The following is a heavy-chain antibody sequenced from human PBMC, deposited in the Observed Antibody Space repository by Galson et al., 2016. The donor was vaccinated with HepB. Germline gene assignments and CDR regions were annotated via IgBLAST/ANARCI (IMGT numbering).Heavy chain of an antibody. J-gene: IGHJ4*02. D-gene: IGHD3-16*01. CDR3: ARVDRGTLPNFDY. V-gene: IGHV3-11*01. Sequence: SLRLSCAASEFSFSDYYMTWIRQASGKGLEWVSYISSSGSTIFYADSVKGRFTISRDNAKNSLYLQMNSLRAEDTAVYYCARVDRGTLPNFDYWGQGTLVTVSS. CDR1: EFSFSDYY. CDR2: ISSSGSTI.